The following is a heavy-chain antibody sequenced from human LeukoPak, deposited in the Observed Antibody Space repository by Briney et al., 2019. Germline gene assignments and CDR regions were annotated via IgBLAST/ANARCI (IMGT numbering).Heavy chain of an antibody. CDR3: ARVNYGDYQNWFDP. CDR2: IYYSGST. CDR1: GDSINSSNYY. D-gene: IGHD4-17*01. V-gene: IGHV4-39*07. Sequence: PSETLSLTCTVSGDSINSSNYYWGWIRQPPGKGLEWIGDIYYSGSTYYNPSLKSRVTISADTSKNQFSLKLNSLTAADTAVYYCARVNYGDYQNWFDPWGQGTLVTVSS. J-gene: IGHJ5*02.